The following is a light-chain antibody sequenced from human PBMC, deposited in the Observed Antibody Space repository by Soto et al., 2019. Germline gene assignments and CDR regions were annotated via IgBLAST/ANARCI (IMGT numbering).Light chain of an antibody. V-gene: IGKV3-20*01. CDR1: QSVSSNF. J-gene: IGKJ1*01. CDR3: QQYETSPRT. CDR2: GAS. Sequence: EIVMTQSPATLSVSPGERTTLSCMASQSVSSNFLDWYQQKPGQAPRLLIYGASSRATGIPDRFSGSGSGTDFTLTISRLEPEDFAVYYCQQYETSPRTFGQGTKVDI.